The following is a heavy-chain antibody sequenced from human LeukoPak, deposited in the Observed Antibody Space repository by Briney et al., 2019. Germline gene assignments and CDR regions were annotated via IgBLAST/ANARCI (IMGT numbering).Heavy chain of an antibody. CDR3: AKHIQSGFGEPPS. D-gene: IGHD3-10*01. Sequence: GGSLRLSCAASGFTFDAYAMHWVRQPPGKGLEWVSSISWNSGSIGYADSVKGRFTISRDNAKNSLYLQMNSLRVEDTAFYYCAKHIQSGFGEPPSWGQGTPVTVSS. CDR2: ISWNSGSI. J-gene: IGHJ4*02. CDR1: GFTFDAYA. V-gene: IGHV3-9*01.